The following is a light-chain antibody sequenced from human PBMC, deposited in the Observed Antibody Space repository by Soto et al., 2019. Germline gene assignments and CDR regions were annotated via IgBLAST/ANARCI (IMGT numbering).Light chain of an antibody. Sequence: EIVLTQSPGTLSLSPGERATLSCRASQSFSSSYLAWYQQKPGQAPRLLIYGASSRATGIPDRFSGSGSGTDFTLTISRLEPEDFALYYCQHYGSALFTFGPGTKVDIK. CDR1: QSFSSSY. CDR2: GAS. V-gene: IGKV3-20*01. CDR3: QHYGSALFT. J-gene: IGKJ3*01.